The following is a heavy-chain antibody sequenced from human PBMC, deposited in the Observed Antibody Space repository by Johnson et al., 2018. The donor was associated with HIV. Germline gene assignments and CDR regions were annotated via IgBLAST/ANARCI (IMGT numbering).Heavy chain of an antibody. Sequence: QVQLVESGGGVVQPGRSLRLSCAASGFIFSGYAMHWVRQAPGKGLEWVAVIYYDGTNKHYADSVKGRFTISRDNSKNTLFLQMNSLRAEDTTVYYCAKDAAAAALRAFDNWGQGTMVTVSS. V-gene: IGHV3-30*18. CDR3: AKDAAAAALRAFDN. J-gene: IGHJ3*02. D-gene: IGHD6-13*01. CDR1: GFIFSGYA. CDR2: IYYDGTNK.